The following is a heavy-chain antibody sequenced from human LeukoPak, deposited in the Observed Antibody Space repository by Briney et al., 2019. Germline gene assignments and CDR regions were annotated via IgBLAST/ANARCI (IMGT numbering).Heavy chain of an antibody. V-gene: IGHV4-34*01. CDR1: GGSFSGCH. CDR2: INHSGST. CDR3: ARGNYDYFDY. J-gene: IGHJ4*02. Sequence: PSETLSLTCAVYGGSFSGCHWSWIRQPPGKGLEWIGEINHSGSTNYNPSLKSRVTISVDTSKNQFSLKLSSVTAADTAVYYCARGNYDYFDYWGQGTLVTVSS. D-gene: IGHD1-7*01.